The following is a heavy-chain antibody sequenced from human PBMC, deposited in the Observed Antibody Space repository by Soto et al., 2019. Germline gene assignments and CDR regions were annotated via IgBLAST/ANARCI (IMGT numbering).Heavy chain of an antibody. CDR1: GFTFSSYA. CDR2: ISGSGGST. V-gene: IGHV3-23*01. D-gene: IGHD3-3*01. J-gene: IGHJ6*02. CDR3: AKDRGRGSPVSGGMDV. Sequence: GGSLRLSCAASGFTFSSYAMSWVRQAPGKGLEWVSAISGSGGSTYYADSVKGRFTISRDNAKSSLNLQMNSLRAEDTAVYYCAKDRGRGSPVSGGMDVWGQGTTVTVSS.